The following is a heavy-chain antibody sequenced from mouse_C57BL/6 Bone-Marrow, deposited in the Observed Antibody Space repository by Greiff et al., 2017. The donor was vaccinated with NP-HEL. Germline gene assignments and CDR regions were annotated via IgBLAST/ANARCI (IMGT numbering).Heavy chain of an antibody. D-gene: IGHD1-1*01. CDR1: GYTFTSYW. Sequence: QVQLQQPGTELVKPGASVKLSCKASGYTFTSYWMHWVKQRPGQGLEWIGNINPSNGGTNYNEKFKSKATLTVDKSSSTAYMQLSSLTSEDSAVYYCARSGRAYGSSYDAMDYWGQGTSVTVSS. J-gene: IGHJ4*01. V-gene: IGHV1-53*01. CDR3: ARSGRAYGSSYDAMDY. CDR2: INPSNGGT.